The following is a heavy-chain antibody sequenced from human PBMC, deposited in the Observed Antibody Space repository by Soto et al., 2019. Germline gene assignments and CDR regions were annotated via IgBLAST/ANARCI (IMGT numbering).Heavy chain of an antibody. CDR3: ARHPGTTRSFDY. V-gene: IGHV3-30*03. CDR1: GFTFSSYG. CDR2: ISYDGSNK. J-gene: IGHJ4*02. Sequence: GGSLRLSCAASGFTFSSYGMHWVRQAPGKGLEWVAVISYDGSNKYYADSVKGRFTISRDNSKNTLYLQMNSLRAEDTAVYYCARHPGTTRSFDYWGQGTLVTVSS. D-gene: IGHD1-7*01.